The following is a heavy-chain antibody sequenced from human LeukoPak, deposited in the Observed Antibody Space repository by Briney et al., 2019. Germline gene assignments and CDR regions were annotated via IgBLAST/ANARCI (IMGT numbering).Heavy chain of an antibody. CDR1: GGSFSGYY. CDR3: ARNIVVVPAANDY. CDR2: INHSGST. Sequence: PSETLSLTCAVYGGSFSGYYWSWIRQPPGKGLEWIGEINHSGSTNYNPSLKSRVTISVDTSKNQFSLKLSSVTAADTAVYYCARNIVVVPAANDYWGQGTLVTVSS. J-gene: IGHJ4*02. D-gene: IGHD2-2*01. V-gene: IGHV4-34*01.